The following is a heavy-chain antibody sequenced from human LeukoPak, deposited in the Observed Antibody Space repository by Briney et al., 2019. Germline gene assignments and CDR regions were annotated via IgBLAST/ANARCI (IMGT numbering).Heavy chain of an antibody. Sequence: GGSLRLSCAASGFTFSSYSMNWVRQAPGKGLEWVSSISSSSSYIYYADSVKGRFTISRDNAKNSLYLQMNSLRAEDTAVYYCARFDYSKGYFDYWGQGTLVTVSS. D-gene: IGHD4-11*01. CDR3: ARFDYSKGYFDY. J-gene: IGHJ4*02. CDR1: GFTFSSYS. V-gene: IGHV3-21*01. CDR2: ISSSSSYI.